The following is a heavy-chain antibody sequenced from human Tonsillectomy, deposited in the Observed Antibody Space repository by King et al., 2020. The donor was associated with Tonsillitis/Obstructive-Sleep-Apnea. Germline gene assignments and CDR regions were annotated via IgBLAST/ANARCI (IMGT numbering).Heavy chain of an antibody. D-gene: IGHD5-12*01. CDR3: ARHGVDISRINIDY. Sequence: QLVQSGAEVKKPGESLKISCRASGYSFTTYWIGWVRQMPGKGLEWMGIIYPGDSDIRYSPSFQGQVTISADKSINTAYLQWSSLKASDTAMYYCARHGVDISRINIDYWGQGTLVAVSS. J-gene: IGHJ4*02. CDR2: IYPGDSDI. V-gene: IGHV5-51*01. CDR1: GYSFTTYW.